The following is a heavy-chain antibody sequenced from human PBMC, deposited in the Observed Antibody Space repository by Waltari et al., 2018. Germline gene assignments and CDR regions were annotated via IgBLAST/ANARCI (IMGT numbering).Heavy chain of an antibody. V-gene: IGHV4-38-2*02. D-gene: IGHD2-21*01. Sequence: QVQLQESGPGLVKPSETLSLTCTVSGYSISSGYYWGWIRQPPGKGLEWIGSIYHSGSTYYNPSLKSRVTISVDTSKNQFSLKLSSVTAADTAVYYCARVADIVVVIALGVFDIWGQGTMVTVSS. CDR3: ARVADIVVVIALGVFDI. CDR1: GYSISSGYY. J-gene: IGHJ3*02. CDR2: IYHSGST.